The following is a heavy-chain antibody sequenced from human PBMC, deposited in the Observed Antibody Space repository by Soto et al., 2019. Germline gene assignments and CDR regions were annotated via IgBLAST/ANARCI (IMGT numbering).Heavy chain of an antibody. CDR1: GFTFSSYS. CDR3: AREGGVVLPQYYYYGMDV. D-gene: IGHD2-15*01. V-gene: IGHV3-21*01. Sequence: GGSLRLSCAASGFTFSSYSMNWVRQAPGKGLEWVSSISSSSSYIYYADSVKGRFTISRDNAKNSLYLQMNSLRAEDTAVYYCAREGGVVLPQYYYYGMDVWGQGTTVTVSS. CDR2: ISSSSSYI. J-gene: IGHJ6*02.